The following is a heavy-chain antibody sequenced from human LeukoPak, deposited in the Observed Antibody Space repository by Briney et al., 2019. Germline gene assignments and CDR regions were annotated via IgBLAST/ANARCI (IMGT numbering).Heavy chain of an antibody. CDR2: INLNSGDT. CDR3: ARVLGRSCSGFTCYEGDLHYYGMDV. Sequence: ASVKVSCKASGYTFTGYHMHWVRQAPGQGLEWMGWINLNSGDTDYARKFQGRVTMTRDTSISSAYMELSRLRSDDTAVYYCARVLGRSCSGFTCYEGDLHYYGMDVWGQGTTVTVSS. D-gene: IGHD2-15*01. CDR1: GYTFTGYH. V-gene: IGHV1-2*02. J-gene: IGHJ6*02.